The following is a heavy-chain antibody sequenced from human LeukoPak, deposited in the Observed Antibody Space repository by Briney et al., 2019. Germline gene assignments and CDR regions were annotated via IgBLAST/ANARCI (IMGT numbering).Heavy chain of an antibody. CDR2: IYYSGST. CDR1: GGSISSSSYY. Sequence: PSETLSLTCTVSGGSISSSSYYWGWIRQPPGKGLEWIGSIYYSGSTYYNPSLKSRVPISVDTSKNQFSLKLSSVTAADTAVYYCARGLSVPRTYFDYWGQGTLVTVSS. D-gene: IGHD3-16*02. CDR3: ARGLSVPRTYFDY. J-gene: IGHJ4*02. V-gene: IGHV4-39*01.